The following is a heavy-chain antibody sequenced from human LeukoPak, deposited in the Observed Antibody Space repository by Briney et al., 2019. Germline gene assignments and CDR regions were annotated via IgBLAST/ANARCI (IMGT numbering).Heavy chain of an antibody. J-gene: IGHJ4*02. V-gene: IGHV2-5*02. CDR2: IYWDDDR. Sequence: KVSGPTLVKPSQTLTPTCTFSGLSLTTSGVAVGWIRQPPGKALEWLALIYWDDDRRYNAALKNRLTVTKDTAKKQVVLTMTNMDPVDTATYFCANRSDSHFDSWGQGILVTVSS. CDR3: ANRSDSHFDS. D-gene: IGHD2-21*01. CDR1: GLSLTTSGVA.